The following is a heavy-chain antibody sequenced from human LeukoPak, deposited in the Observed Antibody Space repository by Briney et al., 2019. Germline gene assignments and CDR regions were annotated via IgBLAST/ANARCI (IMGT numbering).Heavy chain of an antibody. D-gene: IGHD3-3*01. V-gene: IGHV3-30-3*01. CDR1: GFTFSSYA. CDR2: ISYDGSNK. Sequence: GGSLRLSCAASGFTFSSYAMHWVRQAPGKGLEWVAVISYDGSNKYYADSVKGRSTISRDNSKNTLYLQMNSLRAEDTAVYYCPRDSTPYDFWSGYYVGGWFDPWGQGTLVTVSS. J-gene: IGHJ5*02. CDR3: PRDSTPYDFWSGYYVGGWFDP.